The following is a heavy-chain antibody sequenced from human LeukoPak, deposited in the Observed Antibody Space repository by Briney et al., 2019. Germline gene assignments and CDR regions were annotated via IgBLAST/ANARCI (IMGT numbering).Heavy chain of an antibody. J-gene: IGHJ5*02. Sequence: PSETLSLTCTVSGGSISSYYWSWIRQLPGKGLEWIGYIYYSGSTNYNPSLKSRVTISVDTSKNQFSLKLSSVTAADTAVYYCARGYFDWLSPEVNWFDPWGQGTLVTVSS. CDR2: IYYSGST. CDR1: GGSISSYY. D-gene: IGHD3-9*01. CDR3: ARGYFDWLSPEVNWFDP. V-gene: IGHV4-59*01.